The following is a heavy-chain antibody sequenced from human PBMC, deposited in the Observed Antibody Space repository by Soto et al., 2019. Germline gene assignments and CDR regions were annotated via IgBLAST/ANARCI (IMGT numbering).Heavy chain of an antibody. D-gene: IGHD2-21*02. CDR1: GYSFTSYW. Sequence: GESLQISCKGSGYSFTSYWISWVRQMPVKGLEWMGRIDPSDSYTNYSPSFQGHVTISADKSISTAYLPWSSLKASDTAMYYCAGHNSCGGDGYYYYGMDVWGQGTTVTVSS. CDR2: IDPSDSYT. J-gene: IGHJ6*02. V-gene: IGHV5-10-1*01. CDR3: AGHNSCGGDGYYYYGMDV.